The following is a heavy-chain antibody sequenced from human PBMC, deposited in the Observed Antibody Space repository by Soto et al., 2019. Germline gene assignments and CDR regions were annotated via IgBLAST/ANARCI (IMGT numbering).Heavy chain of an antibody. V-gene: IGHV1-18*01. CDR1: GYTFTSYG. J-gene: IGHJ4*02. CDR3: ARQYCSSTSCYVVDY. D-gene: IGHD2-2*01. Sequence: ASVKFSCKASGYTFTSYGISWVRQAPGQGLEWMGWISAYNGNTNYAQKLQGRVTMTTDTSTSTAYMELRSLRSDDTAVYYCARQYCSSTSCYVVDYWGQGTLVTVSS. CDR2: ISAYNGNT.